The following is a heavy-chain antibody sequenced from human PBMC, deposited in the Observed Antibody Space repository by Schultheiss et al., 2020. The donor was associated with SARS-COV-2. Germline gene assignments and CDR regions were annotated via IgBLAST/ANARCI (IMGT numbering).Heavy chain of an antibody. D-gene: IGHD2-21*01. CDR1: GFTFDDYG. CDR3: ARDLFTYCGGDCYPDY. J-gene: IGHJ4*02. CDR2: ISSSSSYI. V-gene: IGHV3-21*01. Sequence: GGSLRLSCAASGFTFDDYGMSWVRQAPGKGLEWVSSISSSSSYIYYADSVKGRFTISRDNSKNTLYLQMNSLRAEDTAVYYCARDLFTYCGGDCYPDYWGQGTLVTVSS.